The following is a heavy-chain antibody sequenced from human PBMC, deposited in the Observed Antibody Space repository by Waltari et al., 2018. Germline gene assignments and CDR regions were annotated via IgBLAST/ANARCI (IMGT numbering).Heavy chain of an antibody. V-gene: IGHV4-59*01. CDR1: GGSISSYY. CDR3: ARAVAVAGMGWFDP. Sequence: QVQLQESGPGLVKPSETLSLTCTVSGGSISSYYWSWIRQPPGTGLEWLGYIYYSGSTNYNPSLKSRVTRSVDTTKNQFSLKLSSVTAADTAVYYCARAVAVAGMGWFDPWGQGTLVTVSS. J-gene: IGHJ5*02. D-gene: IGHD6-19*01. CDR2: IYYSGST.